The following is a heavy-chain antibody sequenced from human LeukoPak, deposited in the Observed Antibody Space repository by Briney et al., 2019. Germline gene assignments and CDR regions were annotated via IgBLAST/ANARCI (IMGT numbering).Heavy chain of an antibody. Sequence: SETLSLTCTVSASSISDSYWSWIRQSPGKGLEWAGQIHYSGGTIYNPSLRGRVTISLDTSKTLLSLELSSVTATDTAVYYRARHGTGQKAFDIWGHGTTVTVSS. J-gene: IGHJ3*02. D-gene: IGHD1-14*01. CDR3: ARHGTGQKAFDI. V-gene: IGHV4-59*08. CDR1: ASSISDSY. CDR2: IHYSGGT.